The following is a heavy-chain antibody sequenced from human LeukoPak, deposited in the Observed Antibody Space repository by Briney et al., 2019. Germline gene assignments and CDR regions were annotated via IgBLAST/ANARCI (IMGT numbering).Heavy chain of an antibody. J-gene: IGHJ4*02. CDR3: AREKDYDILTGYYMGHFDY. CDR1: GYSISSGYY. V-gene: IGHV4-61*01. CDR2: IYYSGST. D-gene: IGHD3-9*01. Sequence: TSETLSLTCTVSGYSISSGYYWGWIRQPPGKGLEWIGYIYYSGSTNYNPSLKSRVTISVDTSKNQFSLKLSSVTAADTAVYYCAREKDYDILTGYYMGHFDYWGQGTLVTVSS.